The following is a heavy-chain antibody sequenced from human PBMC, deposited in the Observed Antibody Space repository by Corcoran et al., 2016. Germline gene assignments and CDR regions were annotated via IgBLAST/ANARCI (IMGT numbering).Heavy chain of an antibody. CDR3: ARDGGIVVVPAAPDY. Sequence: QVQLVQSGAEVKKPGASVKVSCKASGYTFTSYYMHWVRQAPGQGLEWMGIINPSGGSTSYAQKFQGRVTMTRDTSTSTVYMELSSLRSEDTAVYYWARDGGIVVVPAAPDYWGQGTLVTVSS. D-gene: IGHD2-2*01. CDR1: GYTFTSYY. J-gene: IGHJ4*02. CDR2: INPSGGST. V-gene: IGHV1-46*01.